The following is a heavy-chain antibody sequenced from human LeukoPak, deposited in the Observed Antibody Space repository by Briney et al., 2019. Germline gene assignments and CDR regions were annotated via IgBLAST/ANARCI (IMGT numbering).Heavy chain of an antibody. J-gene: IGHJ4*02. Sequence: GGSLRLSCAASGFTFSNAWMSWVRQAPGKGLEWVGRIKSKTDGGTTDYAAPVKGRFTISRDDSKNTLYLQMNSLKTEDTAVYYCTTACAIWPLGAVVYRHYWGQGTLVTVSS. CDR2: IKSKTDGGTT. CDR1: GFTFSNAW. CDR3: TTACAIWPLGAVVYRHY. V-gene: IGHV3-15*01. D-gene: IGHD2-8*02.